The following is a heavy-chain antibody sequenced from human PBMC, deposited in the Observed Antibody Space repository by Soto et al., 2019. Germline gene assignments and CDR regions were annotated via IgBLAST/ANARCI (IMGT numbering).Heavy chain of an antibody. CDR3: ARDARLRYFDSVTGFDY. D-gene: IGHD3-9*01. J-gene: IGHJ4*02. CDR1: GGTFSSYA. Sequence: GASVKVSCKASGGTFSSYAISWVRQAPGQGLEWMGRIIPILGIANYAQKFQGRVTITADKSTSTAYMELSSLRSEDTAVYYCARDARLRYFDSVTGFDYWGQGTLVTVSS. V-gene: IGHV1-69*04. CDR2: IIPILGIA.